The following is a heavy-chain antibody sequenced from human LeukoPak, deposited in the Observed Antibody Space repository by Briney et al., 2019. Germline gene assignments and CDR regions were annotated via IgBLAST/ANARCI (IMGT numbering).Heavy chain of an antibody. Sequence: ASVKVSCKASGGTFSSYAISWVRQAPGQGLEWMGGITPIFGTANYARKFQGRVTITADESTSTAYMELSSLRSEDTAVYYCARAEGSGSINWFDPWGQGTLVTVSS. CDR3: ARAEGSGSINWFDP. V-gene: IGHV1-69*13. J-gene: IGHJ5*02. D-gene: IGHD3-10*01. CDR2: ITPIFGTA. CDR1: GGTFSSYA.